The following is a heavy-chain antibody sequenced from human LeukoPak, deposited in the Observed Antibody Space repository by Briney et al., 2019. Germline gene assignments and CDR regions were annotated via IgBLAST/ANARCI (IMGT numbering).Heavy chain of an antibody. CDR2: ISANGGST. J-gene: IGHJ4*02. CDR1: GFTFISFP. V-gene: IGHV3-23*01. D-gene: IGHD3-10*01. CDR3: AGGGNPYYFDY. Sequence: GGSLRLSCAASGFTFISFPMSWVRQAPGKGLEWVSAISANGGSTYYADSVKGRFTISRDNSKNSLYLQMNSLRTEDTALYYCAGGGNPYYFDYWGQGTLVTVSS.